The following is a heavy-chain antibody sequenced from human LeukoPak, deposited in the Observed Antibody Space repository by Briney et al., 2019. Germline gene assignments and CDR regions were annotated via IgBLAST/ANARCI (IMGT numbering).Heavy chain of an antibody. V-gene: IGHV3-30*01. CDR1: GFTFSSYA. J-gene: IGHJ4*02. D-gene: IGHD5-18*01. CDR2: ISYDGSNK. Sequence: GGSLRLSCAASGFTFSSYAMHRVQQAPGKGLGWVAGISYDGSNKFYADSVKGRFTISGDNSKNTLFLQMNSLRAEDTAVYYCARDRSQRAYSYGPDGEWGQGTLVTVSS. CDR3: ARDRSQRAYSYGPDGE.